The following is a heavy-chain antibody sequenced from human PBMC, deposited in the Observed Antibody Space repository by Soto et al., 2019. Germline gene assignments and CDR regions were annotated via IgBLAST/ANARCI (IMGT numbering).Heavy chain of an antibody. CDR3: AKEVYGAARGAMDV. J-gene: IGHJ6*02. CDR1: GFTFRNNV. D-gene: IGHD3-10*01. V-gene: IGHV3-23*04. CDR2: ITDNGGST. Sequence: EVQLVESGGGLVQPGGSLRLSCAASGFTFRNNVMNWVRQAPGRGLQWVSGITDNGGSTYYADSVKGRCTISRDNSKNTLYLQMNSLRAEDTAVYYCAKEVYGAARGAMDVWCQWTTVTVSS.